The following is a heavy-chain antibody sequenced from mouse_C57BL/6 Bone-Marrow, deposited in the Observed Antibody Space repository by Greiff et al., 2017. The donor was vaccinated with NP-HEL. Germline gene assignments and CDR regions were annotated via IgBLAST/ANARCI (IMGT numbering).Heavy chain of an antibody. Sequence: VKLMESGPELVKPGASVKISCKASGYAFSSSWMNWVKQRPGKGLEWIGRIYPGDGDTNYNGKFKGKATLTADKSSSTAYMQLSSLTSEDSAVYFCARCPYGSGFWYFDVWGTGTTVTVSS. CDR1: GYAFSSSW. D-gene: IGHD1-1*01. CDR2: IYPGDGDT. J-gene: IGHJ1*03. CDR3: ARCPYGSGFWYFDV. V-gene: IGHV1-82*01.